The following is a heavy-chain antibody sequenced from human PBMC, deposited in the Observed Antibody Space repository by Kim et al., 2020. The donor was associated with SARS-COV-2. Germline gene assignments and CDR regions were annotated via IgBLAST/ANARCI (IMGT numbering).Heavy chain of an antibody. Sequence: GGSLRLSCEASGFRFDDFGMHWVRQAPGKGLEWVSGINWNSVNIGYGDPMKGRFTISRDNAKNSLSLQMNDLRPEDTALYYCAKDSSFEYSTSSHWLDSWGQGTLVTVSS. J-gene: IGHJ5*01. CDR3: AKDSSFEYSTSSHWLDS. D-gene: IGHD6-6*01. CDR1: GFRFDDFG. CDR2: INWNSVNI. V-gene: IGHV3-9*01.